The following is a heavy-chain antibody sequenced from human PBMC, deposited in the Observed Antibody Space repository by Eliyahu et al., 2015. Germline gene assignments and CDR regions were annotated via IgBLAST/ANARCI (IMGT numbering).Heavy chain of an antibody. CDR2: IYYSGST. CDR3: ARQAYGDYGEWGY. V-gene: IGHV4-39*01. Sequence: QLQLQESGPGLVKPSETLSLXCXVSGXPIXSSSYYWGWIRQPPGKGLEWIGSIYYSGSTSYNPSLKSRVTISVDTSKNQFSLKLXSVTAADTAVYYCARQAYGDYGEWGYWGQGTLVTVSS. J-gene: IGHJ4*02. CDR1: GXPIXSSSYY. D-gene: IGHD4-17*01.